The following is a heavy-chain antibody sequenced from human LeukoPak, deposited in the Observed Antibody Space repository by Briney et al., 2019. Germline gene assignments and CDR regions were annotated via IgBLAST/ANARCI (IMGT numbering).Heavy chain of an antibody. CDR2: ISYDGGNK. CDR1: GFALHTYG. Sequence: PGGSLRLSCLASGFALHTYGIHWVRQAPGKGLEWVAVISYDGGNKFFADAVGGRFTISRDNPKNTVYLEMNSLRAEDTAVYYCARHWELRGQGTLVTVSS. V-gene: IGHV3-30*03. CDR3: ARHWEL. J-gene: IGHJ4*02. D-gene: IGHD1-26*01.